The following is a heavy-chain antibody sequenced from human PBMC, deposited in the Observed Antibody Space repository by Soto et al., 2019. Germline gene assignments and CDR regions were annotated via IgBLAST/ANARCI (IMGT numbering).Heavy chain of an antibody. D-gene: IGHD2-21*02. V-gene: IGHV2-5*02. Sequence: QITLKESGPTLVKPTQTLTLTCTFSGFSLSTSGVGVGWIRQPPGKALEWLALIYWDDDKRYSPSLRSRLTISKDTYKNHVVLTMTNMDPVDTATYHCIQSRCGGDCLQSYASHYYYGVDVWGQGTTVTVSS. CDR3: IQSRCGGDCLQSYASHYYYGVDV. CDR2: IYWDDDK. J-gene: IGHJ6*02. CDR1: GFSLSTSGVG.